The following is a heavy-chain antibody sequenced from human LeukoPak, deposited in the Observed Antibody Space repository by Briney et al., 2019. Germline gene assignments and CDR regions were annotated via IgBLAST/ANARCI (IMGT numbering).Heavy chain of an antibody. V-gene: IGHV4-61*02. Sequence: SETLSLTCTVSGGSISSCSYYWSWIRQPAGKGLEWIGRIYASGSTNYNPSLKSRVTISVDTSKNQFSLKLSSVTAADTAMYYCAREVVGYCSGGSCYSDWGNTLFDYWGQGTLVTVSS. CDR2: IYASGST. CDR3: AREVVGYCSGGSCYSDWGNTLFDY. J-gene: IGHJ4*02. CDR1: GGSISSCSYY. D-gene: IGHD2-15*01.